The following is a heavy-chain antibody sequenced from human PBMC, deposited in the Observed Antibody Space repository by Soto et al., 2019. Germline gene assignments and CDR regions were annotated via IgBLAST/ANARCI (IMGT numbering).Heavy chain of an antibody. CDR2: ISGSGGST. D-gene: IGHD3-22*01. Sequence: GGSLRLSCAASGFTFSSYAMSWVRQAPGKGLEWVSAISGSGGSTYYADSVKGRFTISRDNSKNTLYLQMNSLRAEDTAVYYCAIKSTYYYDSSGSADPWGQGTLVTVS. CDR1: GFTFSSYA. V-gene: IGHV3-23*01. CDR3: AIKSTYYYDSSGSADP. J-gene: IGHJ5*02.